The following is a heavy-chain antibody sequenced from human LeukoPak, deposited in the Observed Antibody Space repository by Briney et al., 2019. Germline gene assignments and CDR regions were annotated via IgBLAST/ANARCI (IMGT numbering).Heavy chain of an antibody. CDR2: MNPNSGNT. CDR3: ARIAAPGNRRLNF. Sequence: GASVKVSCKASGYTFTTYDINWVRQAAGQGLEWMGWMNPNSGNTGNAQKFQGRVTMNRNTSISTAYMELTSLTSEDTAVYCCARIAAPGNRRLNFWGQGTLVTVSS. J-gene: IGHJ4*02. CDR1: GYTFTTYD. D-gene: IGHD6-13*01. V-gene: IGHV1-8*01.